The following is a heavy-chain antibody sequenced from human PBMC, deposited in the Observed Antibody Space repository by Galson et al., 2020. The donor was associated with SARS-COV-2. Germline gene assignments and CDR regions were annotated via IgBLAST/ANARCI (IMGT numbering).Heavy chain of an antibody. V-gene: IGHV3-30*04. CDR2: ISYPASNT. D-gene: IGHD3-10*01. Sequence: QAGGSLRLSCAASGFTFSSYAMHWVRQAPGKGLERVAVISYPASNTHYADSVNARFTISRDNSKSTLYLQMNSLGAEDTAVYYCARPVISLLWFGDYCDYWGQGTLVTVSS. CDR3: ARPVISLLWFGDYCDY. J-gene: IGHJ4*02. CDR1: GFTFSSYA.